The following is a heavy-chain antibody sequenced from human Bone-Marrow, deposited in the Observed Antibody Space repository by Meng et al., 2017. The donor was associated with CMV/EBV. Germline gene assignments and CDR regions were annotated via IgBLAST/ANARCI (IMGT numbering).Heavy chain of an antibody. J-gene: IGHJ6*02. Sequence: GESLKISCAASGFTFSSYWMSWVRQAPGKGLEWVANIKQDGSEKYYVDSVKGRFTISRDNAKNSLYLQMNSLRAEDTATYYCARDSSTWRNYYYYGMDVWGQGTTVTVSS. CDR1: GFTFSSYW. D-gene: IGHD2-15*01. CDR3: ARDSSTWRNYYYYGMDV. CDR2: IKQDGSEK. V-gene: IGHV3-7*01.